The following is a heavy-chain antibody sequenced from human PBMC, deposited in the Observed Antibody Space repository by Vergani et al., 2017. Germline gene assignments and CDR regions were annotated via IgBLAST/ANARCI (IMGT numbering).Heavy chain of an antibody. J-gene: IGHJ4*02. CDR2: ISRSSSTI. CDR1: GSTFSSYA. CDR3: ARDLLPGTLLLLAY. Sequence: EVQLVESGGGLVKPGGSLRLSCAASGSTFSSYAMNWVRQAPGKGLEWVSYISRSSSTIYYADSVKGRFTISRDNAKNSLHLQMNNLRAEDTAVYYCARDLLPGTLLLLAYWGQGTLISVSS. D-gene: IGHD1-7*01. V-gene: IGHV3-48*01.